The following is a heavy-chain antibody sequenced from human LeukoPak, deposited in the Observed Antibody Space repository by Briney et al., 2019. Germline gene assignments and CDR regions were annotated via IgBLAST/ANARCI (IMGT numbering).Heavy chain of an antibody. D-gene: IGHD2-2*01. CDR2: IIPIFGTA. CDR1: GGTFSSYA. CDR3: ARNHPVPAAIGYYYYYMDV. V-gene: IGHV1-69*05. J-gene: IGHJ6*03. Sequence: SVKVSCKASGGTFSSYAISWVRQAPGQGLEWMGGIIPIFGTANYAQKFQGRVTITTDESTSTAYMELSSLRSEDTAVYYCARNHPVPAAIGYYYYYMDVWGKGTTVTVSS.